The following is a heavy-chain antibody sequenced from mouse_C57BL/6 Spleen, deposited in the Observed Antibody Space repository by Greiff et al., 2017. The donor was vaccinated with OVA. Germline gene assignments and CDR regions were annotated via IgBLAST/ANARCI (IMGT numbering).Heavy chain of an antibody. D-gene: IGHD1-1*01. CDR2: IYPGDGDT. Sequence: VQLQQSGAELVKPGASVKISCKASGYAFSSYWMNWVKQRPGKGLEWIGQIYPGDGDTNYNGKFKGKATLTADKSSSTAYMQLSSLTSEDSAVYFCAREAYGSSPYYFDYWGQGTTLTVSS. J-gene: IGHJ2*01. CDR3: AREAYGSSPYYFDY. V-gene: IGHV1-80*01. CDR1: GYAFSSYW.